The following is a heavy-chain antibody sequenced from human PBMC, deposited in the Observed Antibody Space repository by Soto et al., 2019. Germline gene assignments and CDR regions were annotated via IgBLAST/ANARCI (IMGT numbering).Heavy chain of an antibody. V-gene: IGHV3-23*01. CDR1: GFTFSSYA. Sequence: GGSLRLYCVYSGFTFSSYAMSWVCQAAGKGLERVSAISGSGGSTYYADSVKGRFTISRDNSKNTLYLQMNSLRAEDTAVYYCARLGGSGYCSSTSCYAFDIWGQGTMVTVSS. CDR2: ISGSGGST. J-gene: IGHJ3*02. CDR3: ARLGGSGYCSSTSCYAFDI. D-gene: IGHD2-2*01.